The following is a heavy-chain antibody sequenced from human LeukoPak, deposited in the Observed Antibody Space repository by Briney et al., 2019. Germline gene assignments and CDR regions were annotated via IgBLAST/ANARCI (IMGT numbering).Heavy chain of an antibody. Sequence: SETLSLTCTVSGGSISSNYWSWIRQPPGKGLEWIGYIYYSGSTNYNPSLKSRVTISVDTSKIQFSLKLSSVTAADTAVYYCTRGRVAGVYWGQGTLVTVSS. CDR3: TRGRVAGVY. CDR1: GGSISSNY. J-gene: IGHJ4*02. V-gene: IGHV4-59*01. D-gene: IGHD6-19*01. CDR2: IYYSGST.